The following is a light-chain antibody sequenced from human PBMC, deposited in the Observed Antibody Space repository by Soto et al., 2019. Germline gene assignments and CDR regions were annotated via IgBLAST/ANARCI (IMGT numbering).Light chain of an antibody. CDR2: WAS. J-gene: IGKJ1*01. CDR3: QQYYSTPRT. Sequence: DIVMTQSPDSLSVSLGEMATINCKSIHTFLYSSNNKNHLAWYQQRPGQPPKLLFSWASTRESGVPDRFSASGSGTDFTLSIGSLQAEDVAVYYCQQYYSTPRTFGQGTKVDIK. CDR1: HTFLYSSNNKNH. V-gene: IGKV4-1*01.